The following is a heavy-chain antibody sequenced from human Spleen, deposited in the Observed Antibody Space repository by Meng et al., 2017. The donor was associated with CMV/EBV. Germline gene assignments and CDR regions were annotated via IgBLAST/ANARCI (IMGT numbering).Heavy chain of an antibody. Sequence: ASVKVSCKASGYTFTGYYMHWVRQAPGQGLEWMGWISAYNGNTNYAQKLQGRVTMTTDTSTSTAYMDLNSLTSDDTAVYHCVRAKGRGYCSSSSCKWGQGTLVTVSS. CDR2: ISAYNGNT. J-gene: IGHJ4*02. CDR1: GYTFTGYY. V-gene: IGHV1-18*04. D-gene: IGHD2-2*01. CDR3: VRAKGRGYCSSSSCK.